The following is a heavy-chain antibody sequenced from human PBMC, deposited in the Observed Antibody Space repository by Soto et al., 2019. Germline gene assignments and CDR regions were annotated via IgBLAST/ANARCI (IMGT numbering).Heavy chain of an antibody. CDR3: ARRVPGRGERFVP. Sequence: QAQLQVSGPGLVEPSQTLSLTCTVSGASVSSGDYYWTWIRQPPGKDLEWIGYIHSSGNTNYNPSLRSRVXTSXDXSKSQCSLTVSSVTVAGTAVYYCARRVPGRGERFVPWGRGTLVAVSS. CDR1: GASVSSGDYY. J-gene: IGHJ5*02. D-gene: IGHD3-10*01. CDR2: IHSSGNT. V-gene: IGHV4-30-4*01.